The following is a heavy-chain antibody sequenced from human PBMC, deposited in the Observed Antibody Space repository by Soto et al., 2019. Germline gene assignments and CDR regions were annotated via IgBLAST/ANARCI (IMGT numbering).Heavy chain of an antibody. CDR1: SGSIRSSNW. CDR3: ARAAEVATSYYFDY. J-gene: IGHJ4*02. Sequence: QVQLQESGPGLVKPSGTLSLTCAVSSGSIRSSNWWSWVRQPPGKGLEWIGEIYHSGSTNYNPSLKSRVTISVDKSKSQFSLKLSSVTAADTAVYYCARAAEVATSYYFDYWGQGTLVTVSS. CDR2: IYHSGST. D-gene: IGHD5-12*01. V-gene: IGHV4-4*02.